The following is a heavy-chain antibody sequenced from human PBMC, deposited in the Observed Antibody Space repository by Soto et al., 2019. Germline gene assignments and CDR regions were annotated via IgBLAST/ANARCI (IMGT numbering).Heavy chain of an antibody. V-gene: IGHV4-39*01. CDR1: GGSISSSSYY. J-gene: IGHJ4*02. D-gene: IGHD2-15*01. CDR2: IYYSGYT. CDR3: ASKRYCSGGSCYDDY. Sequence: QLQLQESGPGLVKPSETLSLTCAVSGGSISSSSYYWTWIRQPPGRGLEWIGTIYYSGYTYYNPALKSRLTISVDASKNQFSLKLSSVTAADTAVYYCASKRYCSGGSCYDDYWGQGTLVTVSS.